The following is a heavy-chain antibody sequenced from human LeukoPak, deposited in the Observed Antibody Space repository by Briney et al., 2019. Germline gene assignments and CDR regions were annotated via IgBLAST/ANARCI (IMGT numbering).Heavy chain of an antibody. CDR3: ARDQLGAVLYFDY. CDR2: ITGSGGST. V-gene: IGHV3-23*01. D-gene: IGHD1-1*01. CDR1: GFTFSTYG. J-gene: IGHJ4*02. Sequence: GGSLRLSCVASGFTFSTYGMSWVRQAPGKGLEWVSAITGSGGSTYYADSVKGRFTISRDNSKNTLYLQINSLRVEDTAVYYCARDQLGAVLYFDYWGQGTLVTVSS.